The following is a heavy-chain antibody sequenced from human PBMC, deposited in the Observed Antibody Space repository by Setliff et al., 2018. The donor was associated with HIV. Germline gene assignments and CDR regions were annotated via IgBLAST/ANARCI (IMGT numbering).Heavy chain of an antibody. CDR3: ARVVETTGDWYYYYMDV. CDR2: IHYDESIK. Sequence: GGSLRLSCAASGFTFSSYGMHWVRQAPGKGLEWVAFIHYDESIKYYADSVKGRFTISRDNSKNTLYLQMNSLRVEDTAVYYCARVVETTGDWYYYYMDVWGKGTTVTVSS. D-gene: IGHD1-7*01. V-gene: IGHV3-30*02. J-gene: IGHJ6*03. CDR1: GFTFSSYG.